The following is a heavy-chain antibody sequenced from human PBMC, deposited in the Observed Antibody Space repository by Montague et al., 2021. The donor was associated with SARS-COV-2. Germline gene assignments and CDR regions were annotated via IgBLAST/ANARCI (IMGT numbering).Heavy chain of an antibody. V-gene: IGHV4-59*01. CDR3: ARGTGYDYYFDC. Sequence: SETLSLTSSVSGGSISDYYWNWIRQPPGKGLEWIGYIYYNTGNTXCNPSLQSRVTISLDTSKNQFSLNLRSVTAADTAIYFCARGTGYDYYFDCWGLGTLVTVSS. CDR1: GGSISDYY. J-gene: IGHJ4*02. CDR2: IYYNTGNT. D-gene: IGHD5-12*01.